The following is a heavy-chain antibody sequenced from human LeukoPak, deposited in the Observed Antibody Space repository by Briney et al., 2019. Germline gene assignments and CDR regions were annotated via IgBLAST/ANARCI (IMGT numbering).Heavy chain of an antibody. CDR1: GFTFSGYS. Sequence: PGGSLRLSCAASGFTFSGYSMNWVRQAPGKGLEWVSSISSSSSYIYYADSVKGRFTISRDNAKNSLYLQMNSLRAEDTAVYYCATMTTVTTNNWFDPWGQGTLVTVSS. D-gene: IGHD4-17*01. J-gene: IGHJ5*02. CDR3: ATMTTVTTNNWFDP. V-gene: IGHV3-21*01. CDR2: ISSSSSYI.